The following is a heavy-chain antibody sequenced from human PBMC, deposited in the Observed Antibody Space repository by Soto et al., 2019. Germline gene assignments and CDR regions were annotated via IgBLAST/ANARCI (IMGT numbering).Heavy chain of an antibody. V-gene: IGHV1-8*01. J-gene: IGHJ5*02. CDR2: MNPNSGNT. Sequence: GASVKSSSRAPGNTFTGFVSNWVRQATGQGLEWMGWMNPNSGNTGYAQKFQGRVTMTRNTSISTAYMELSSLRSEDTAVYYCARGWDSSGSWGQGTLVTVSS. D-gene: IGHD3-22*01. CDR1: GNTFTGFV. CDR3: ARGWDSSGS.